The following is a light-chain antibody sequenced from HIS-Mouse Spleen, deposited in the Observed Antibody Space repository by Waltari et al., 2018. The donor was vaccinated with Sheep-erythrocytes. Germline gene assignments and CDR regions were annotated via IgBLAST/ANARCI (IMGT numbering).Light chain of an antibody. J-gene: IGLJ2*01. CDR2: QDS. CDR1: RLRMKP. CDR3: QAWDSSTAWNVV. Sequence: SYELTHPPSVSVSSAQTSCIPRLGHRLRMKPAFWYQQKPGQSPVLVIYQDSKRPSGIPERFSGSNSGNTATLTISGTQAMDEADYYCQAWDSSTAWNVVFGGGTKLTVL. V-gene: IGLV3-1*01.